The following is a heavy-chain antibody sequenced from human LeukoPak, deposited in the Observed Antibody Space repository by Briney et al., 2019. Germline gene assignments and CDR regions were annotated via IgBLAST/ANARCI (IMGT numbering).Heavy chain of an antibody. Sequence: PGRSLRLSCAASGFTFSDYYMSWIRQAPGKGLEWVSYISSSGSTIYYADSVKGRFTISRDNAKNSLYLQMNSLRAEDTAVYYCAKVGARDIVVVPAAILYYFDYWGQGTLVTVSS. D-gene: IGHD2-2*01. CDR3: AKVGARDIVVVPAAILYYFDY. CDR2: ISSSGSTI. CDR1: GFTFSDYY. J-gene: IGHJ4*02. V-gene: IGHV3-11*01.